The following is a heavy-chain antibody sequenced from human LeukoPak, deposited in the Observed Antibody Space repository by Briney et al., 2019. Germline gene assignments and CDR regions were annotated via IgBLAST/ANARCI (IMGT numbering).Heavy chain of an antibody. V-gene: IGHV3-53*01. J-gene: IGHJ5*02. D-gene: IGHD3-22*01. CDR1: GFTFGSYA. Sequence: QPGGSLRLSCAAAGFTFGSYAMSWVRQAPGKGLEWVSVIYSGGSTYYADSVKGRFTISRDNSKNTLYLQMNSLRAEDTAVYYCARDHVQDYYDSSGYYYVSNWFDPWGQGTLVTVSS. CDR2: IYSGGST. CDR3: ARDHVQDYYDSSGYYYVSNWFDP.